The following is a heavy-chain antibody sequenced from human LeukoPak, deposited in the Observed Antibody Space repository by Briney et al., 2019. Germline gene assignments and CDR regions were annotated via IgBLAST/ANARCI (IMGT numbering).Heavy chain of an antibody. J-gene: IGHJ5*02. Sequence: ADPLSLTCTVCGDSIRIYYWSWIRQPRGKGLEGIGYSYYSGTTKYNPSLKSRVTISVDTYKNQLSLELTSVTAADTAVYYCARENGYSGSLNWFDPWGQGTLVTVSP. CDR1: GDSIRIYY. CDR2: SYYSGTT. V-gene: IGHV4-59*13. D-gene: IGHD1-26*01. CDR3: ARENGYSGSLNWFDP.